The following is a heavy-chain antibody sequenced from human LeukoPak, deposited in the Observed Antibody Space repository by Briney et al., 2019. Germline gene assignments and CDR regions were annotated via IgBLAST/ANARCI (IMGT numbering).Heavy chain of an antibody. CDR2: ISGSGGST. D-gene: IGHD3-22*01. J-gene: IGHJ1*01. Sequence: PGGSLRLSCAASGFTFSDYYMSWIRQAPGKGLEWVSAISGSGGSTYYADSVKGRFTISRDNSKNTLYLQMNSLRAEDTAVYYCAKDRGDSSGYYLAEYFQHWGQGTLVTVSS. CDR1: GFTFSDYY. V-gene: IGHV3-23*01. CDR3: AKDRGDSSGYYLAEYFQH.